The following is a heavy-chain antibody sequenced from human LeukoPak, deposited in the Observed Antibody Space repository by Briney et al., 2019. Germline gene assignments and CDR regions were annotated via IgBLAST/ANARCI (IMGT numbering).Heavy chain of an antibody. Sequence: TSETLSLTCTVSGYSISSGYYWGWIRPPPGKGLEWIGYIYYSGSTNYNPSLKSRVTISVDTSKNQFSLKLSSVTAADTAVYYCARDLFGGSFHFDYWGQGTLVTVSS. CDR3: ARDLFGGSFHFDY. CDR2: IYYSGST. V-gene: IGHV4-61*01. CDR1: GYSISSGYY. D-gene: IGHD1-26*01. J-gene: IGHJ4*02.